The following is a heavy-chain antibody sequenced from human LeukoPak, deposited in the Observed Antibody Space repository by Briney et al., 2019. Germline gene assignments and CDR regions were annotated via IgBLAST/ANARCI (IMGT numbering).Heavy chain of an antibody. Sequence: GGTLRLSCAASGFAFRTYAMHWVRQAPGKELEWVALLTYNGGNKFNADSLKGRFTISSDNSKKTMFLQTNSLRAEDTAFYYCAREERSSSYYYLDQWGQGTLVSVSS. CDR2: LTYNGGNK. CDR3: AREERSSSYYYLDQ. CDR1: GFAFRTYA. J-gene: IGHJ4*02. V-gene: IGHV3-30-3*01. D-gene: IGHD3-22*01.